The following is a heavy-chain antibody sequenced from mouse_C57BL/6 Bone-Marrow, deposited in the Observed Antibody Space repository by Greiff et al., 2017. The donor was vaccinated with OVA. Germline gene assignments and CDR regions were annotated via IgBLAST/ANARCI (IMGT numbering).Heavy chain of an antibody. J-gene: IGHJ3*01. Sequence: QVQLQQPGAELVKPGASVKMSCKASGYTFTSYWIAWVKQRPGQGLEWIGDIYPGSGSTNYNEKFKSKATLTVDTSSSTAYMQLSSLTSEDSAVYYCARSGGNYLAWFAYWGQGTLVTVSA. V-gene: IGHV1-55*01. D-gene: IGHD2-1*01. CDR1: GYTFTSYW. CDR3: ARSGGNYLAWFAY. CDR2: IYPGSGST.